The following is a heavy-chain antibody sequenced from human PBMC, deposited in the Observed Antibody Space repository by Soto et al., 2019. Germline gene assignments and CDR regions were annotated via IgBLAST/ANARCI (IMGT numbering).Heavy chain of an antibody. CDR2: IVVGSGHT. J-gene: IGHJ6*02. D-gene: IGHD2-2*01. V-gene: IGHV1-58*02. CDR1: GFTFTSSA. CDR3: AAASSTSGGYYGMDV. Sequence: QMQLVQSGPEVKKPGTSVKVSCKTSGFTFTSSAMQWVRQARGQRLEWIGWIVVGSGHTNYAQKFQERVTITRDMSTSTAYMELSSLRSEDTAMYYCAAASSTSGGYYGMDVWGQGITVTVSS.